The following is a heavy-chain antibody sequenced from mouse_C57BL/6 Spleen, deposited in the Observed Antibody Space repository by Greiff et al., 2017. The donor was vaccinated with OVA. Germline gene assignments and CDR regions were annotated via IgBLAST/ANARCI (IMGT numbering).Heavy chain of an antibody. CDR3: ARTYGSSFDY. V-gene: IGHV5-9*01. CDR2: ISGGGGNT. CDR1: GFTFSSYT. J-gene: IGHJ2*01. D-gene: IGHD1-1*01. Sequence: EVKVEESGGGLVKPGGSLKLSCAASGFTFSSYTMSWVRQTPEKRLEWVATISGGGGNTYYPDSVKGRFTISRDNAKNTLYLQMSSLRSEDTALYYCARTYGSSFDYWGQGTTLTVSS.